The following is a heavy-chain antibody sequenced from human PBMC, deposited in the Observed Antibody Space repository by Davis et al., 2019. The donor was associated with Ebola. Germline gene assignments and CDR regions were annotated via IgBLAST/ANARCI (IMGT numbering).Heavy chain of an antibody. CDR3: ASLASYDSSGPDAFDI. D-gene: IGHD3-22*01. Sequence: GESPKISCAASGFTFSSYAMSWVRQAPGKGLEWVSAISGSGGSTYYADSVKGRFTISRDNSKNTLYLQMNSLRAENTAVYYCASLASYDSSGPDAFDIWGQGTMVTVSS. V-gene: IGHV3-23*01. CDR2: ISGSGGST. J-gene: IGHJ3*02. CDR1: GFTFSSYA.